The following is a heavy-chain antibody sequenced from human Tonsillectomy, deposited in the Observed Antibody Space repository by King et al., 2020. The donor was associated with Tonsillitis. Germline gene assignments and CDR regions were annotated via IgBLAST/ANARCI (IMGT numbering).Heavy chain of an antibody. D-gene: IGHD6-6*01. V-gene: IGHV1-8*01. CDR3: ARGSSSSSGKYYYYYGMDV. CDR2: MNPNSGNT. CDR1: GYTFTSYD. J-gene: IGHJ6*02. Sequence: QLVQSGAEVKKPGASVKISCKASGYTFTSYDINWVRQATGQGLEWMGWMNPNSGNTGYAHKFQGRVTITRNPSISTAYMELGSLRSEDTAVYYCARGSSSSSGKYYYYYGMDVWGQGTTVTVSS.